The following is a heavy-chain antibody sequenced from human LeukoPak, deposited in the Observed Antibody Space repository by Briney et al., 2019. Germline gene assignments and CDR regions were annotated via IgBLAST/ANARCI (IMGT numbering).Heavy chain of an antibody. CDR3: ARATADTRSWYSRWGNYYYYYMDV. V-gene: IGHV4-39*07. J-gene: IGHJ6*03. D-gene: IGHD6-13*01. Sequence: EPSETLSLTCTVSGGSISSSSYYWGWIRQPPGKGLEWIGSIYYSGSTYYNPSLKSRVTISVDTSKNQFSLKLSSVTAADTAVYYCARATADTRSWYSRWGNYYYYYMDVWGKGTTVTVSS. CDR2: IYYSGST. CDR1: GGSISSSSYY.